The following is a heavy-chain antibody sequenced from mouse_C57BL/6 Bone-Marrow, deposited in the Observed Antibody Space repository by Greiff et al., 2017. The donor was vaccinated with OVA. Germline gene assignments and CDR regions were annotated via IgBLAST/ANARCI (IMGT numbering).Heavy chain of an antibody. CDR1: GYAFSRSW. D-gene: IGHD1-1*01. CDR3: ARRATTVNFDY. CDR2: IYPGDGDT. J-gene: IGHJ2*01. Sequence: VKLQQSGPELVKPGASVKISCKASGYAFSRSWMNWVKQRPGKGLEWIGRIYPGDGDTNYNGKFKGKATLTADKSSSTAYMQLSSLTSEDSAVYFCARRATTVNFDYWGQGTTLTVSS. V-gene: IGHV1-82*01.